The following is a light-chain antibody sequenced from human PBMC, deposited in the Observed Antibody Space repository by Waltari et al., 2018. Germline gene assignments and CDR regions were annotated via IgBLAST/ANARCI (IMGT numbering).Light chain of an antibody. Sequence: DIVMTQSPLSLPVTPGEPASISCRSSQSLDYNGDTYLDWYLQKPGQSPQVLIYLGSNRASGVPDRFSGSGSGTDFTLKISRVEAEDVGVYFCLQALQLPLTFGGGTKVEIK. CDR3: LQALQLPLT. V-gene: IGKV2-28*01. J-gene: IGKJ4*01. CDR1: QSLDYNGDTY. CDR2: LGS.